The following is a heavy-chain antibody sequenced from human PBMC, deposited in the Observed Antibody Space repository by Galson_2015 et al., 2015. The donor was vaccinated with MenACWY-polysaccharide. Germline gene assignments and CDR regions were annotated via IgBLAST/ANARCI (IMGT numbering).Heavy chain of an antibody. J-gene: IGHJ4*02. CDR1: GFTFSTYW. Sequence: SLRLSCAAPGFTFSTYWMHWVRQAPRKGLVWVSRIKSEGSSTNYADSVKGRFTISRDNAKNTLYLQMNSLRAEDTALYYCARGYSGYDWGQGTLVTVSS. D-gene: IGHD5-12*01. CDR3: ARGYSGYD. V-gene: IGHV3-74*01. CDR2: IKSEGSST.